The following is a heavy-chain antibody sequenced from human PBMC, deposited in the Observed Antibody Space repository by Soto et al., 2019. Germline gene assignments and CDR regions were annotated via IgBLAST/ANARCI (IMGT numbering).Heavy chain of an antibody. Sequence: WEFLKIPCTCSGNNFTRYWISWVRQMPGKGLEWMGRIDPSDSYTNYSPSFQGHVTISADKSISTAYLQWSSLKASDTAMYYCAIDYYDSSAPDAFDIWGQGTMVTVSS. CDR2: IDPSDSYT. CDR3: AIDYYDSSAPDAFDI. D-gene: IGHD3-22*01. CDR1: GNNFTRYW. J-gene: IGHJ3*02. V-gene: IGHV5-10-1*01.